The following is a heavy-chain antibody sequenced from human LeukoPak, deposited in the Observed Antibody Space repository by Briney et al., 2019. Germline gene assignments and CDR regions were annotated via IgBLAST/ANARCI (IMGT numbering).Heavy chain of an antibody. Sequence: GESLKISCTGSGYSFTSYWIGWVRQMPGKGLEWMGIIYPGDSDAGYGPSFQGQVTISADKSINTAYLQWSSLKVSDTAMYYCARLAGLRLGELLPWGQGTLVTVSS. D-gene: IGHD3-16*01. V-gene: IGHV5-51*01. J-gene: IGHJ5*02. CDR3: ARLAGLRLGELLP. CDR1: GYSFTSYW. CDR2: IYPGDSDA.